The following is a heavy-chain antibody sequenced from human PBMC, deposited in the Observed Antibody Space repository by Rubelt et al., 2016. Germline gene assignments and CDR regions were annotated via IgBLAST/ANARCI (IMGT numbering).Heavy chain of an antibody. CDR2: FDPEDGET. J-gene: IGHJ4*02. CDR3: ARGGVTMIVVVIEDTFDY. Sequence: QAPGKGLEWMGGFDPEDGETIYAQKFQGRVTITRDTSASTAYMELSSLRSEDTAVYYCARGGVTMIVVVIEDTFDYWGQGTLVTVSS. V-gene: IGHV1-24*01. D-gene: IGHD3-22*01.